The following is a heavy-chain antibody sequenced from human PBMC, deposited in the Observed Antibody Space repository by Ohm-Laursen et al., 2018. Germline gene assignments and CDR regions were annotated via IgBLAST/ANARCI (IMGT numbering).Heavy chain of an antibody. CDR1: GGSISSYY. V-gene: IGHV4-59*01. D-gene: IGHD3-16*01. CDR3: ATFGGVPG. J-gene: IGHJ4*02. Sequence: SETLSLTCTVSGGSISSYYWSWIRQPPGKGLEWIGYIYYSGSTSYNPSLKRRVTMSVDTSKNQFSLKLSSVTAADTAVYYCATFGGVPGWGQGTLVTVSS. CDR2: IYYSGST.